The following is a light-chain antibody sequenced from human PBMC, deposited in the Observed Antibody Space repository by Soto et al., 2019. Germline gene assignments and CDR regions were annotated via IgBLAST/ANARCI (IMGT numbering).Light chain of an antibody. J-gene: IGLJ3*02. CDR3: NSYTTTSSWV. CDR2: EVT. CDR1: SSDVGGYNY. Sequence: QSALTQPASVSGSPGQSITISCTGTSSDVGGYNYVSWYQQHPGKAPKLIIYEVTIRPSGVSNRFSGSKSGNTASLTISGLQAEDEADYYCNSYTTTSSWVFGGGTQLTVL. V-gene: IGLV2-14*01.